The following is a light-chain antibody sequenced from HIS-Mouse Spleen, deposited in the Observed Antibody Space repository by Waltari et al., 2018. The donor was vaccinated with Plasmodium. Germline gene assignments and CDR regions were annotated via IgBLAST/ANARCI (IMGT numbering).Light chain of an antibody. J-gene: IGKJ1*01. V-gene: IGKV4-1*01. CDR3: QQDYSTPWT. CDR1: PSVLSSSNNKNY. CDR2: WAS. Sequence: DIVMTQSPDSLAVSLDERATINCKSSPSVLSSSNNKNYLAWYQQKPGQPPKLLIYWASTRESGVPDGSRGSGPVTDVPLTISSLQADDVAVYYCQQDYSTPWTFGQGTKVETK.